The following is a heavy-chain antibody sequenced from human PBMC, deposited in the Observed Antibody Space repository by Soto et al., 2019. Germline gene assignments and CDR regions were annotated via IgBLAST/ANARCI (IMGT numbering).Heavy chain of an antibody. CDR1: GYTFTGYY. V-gene: IGHV1-2*02. CDR2: INPNSGGT. CDR3: ARDPPYCGGDCPSDL. J-gene: IGHJ4*02. Sequence: QVQLVQSGAEVKKPGASVKVSCKASGYTFTGYYMHWVRQAPGQGLEWMGWINPNSGGTNYAQKFQGGVTMTRDTSISTAYMELSRLRSDDTAVYYCARDPPYCGGDCPSDLWGQGTLVTVSS. D-gene: IGHD2-21*02.